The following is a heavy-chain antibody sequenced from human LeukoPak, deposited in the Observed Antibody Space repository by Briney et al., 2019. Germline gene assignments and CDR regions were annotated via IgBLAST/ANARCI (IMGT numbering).Heavy chain of an antibody. J-gene: IGHJ4*02. Sequence: GGSLRLSCAASGFTVSSNYMSWVRQAPGKGLEWVSVIYSGGSTYYADSVKGRFTISRDNSKNTLYLQMNSLRAEDTAVYYCAREAQQLDPHPYYFDYWGQGTLVTVSS. CDR2: IYSGGST. V-gene: IGHV3-53*01. CDR3: AREAQQLDPHPYYFDY. CDR1: GFTVSSNY. D-gene: IGHD6-13*01.